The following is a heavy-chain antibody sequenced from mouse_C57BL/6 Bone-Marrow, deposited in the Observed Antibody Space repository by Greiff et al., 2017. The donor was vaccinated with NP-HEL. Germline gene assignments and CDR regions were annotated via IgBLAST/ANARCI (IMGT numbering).Heavy chain of an antibody. D-gene: IGHD1-1*01. Sequence: QVQLQQSGAELVRPGASVKLSCKASGYTFTDYYINWVKQRPGQGLEWIARIYPGSGNTYYNEKFKGKATLTAEKSSSTAYMQLSSLTSEDSAVYFCARERVYYYGSSYDWYFEVWGTGTTVTVSS. CDR3: ARERVYYYGSSYDWYFEV. V-gene: IGHV1-76*01. CDR1: GYTFTDYY. CDR2: IYPGSGNT. J-gene: IGHJ1*03.